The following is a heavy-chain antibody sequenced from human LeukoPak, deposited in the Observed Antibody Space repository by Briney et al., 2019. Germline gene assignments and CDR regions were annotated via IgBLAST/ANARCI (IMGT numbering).Heavy chain of an antibody. CDR3: ARHIRGFSGWYLLDY. CDR1: GYSFTSYW. V-gene: IGHV5-51*01. CDR2: IYPGDSDT. D-gene: IGHD6-19*01. Sequence: HGESLKISCKGSGYSFTSYWIGWVRQMPGKGLEWMGIIYPGDSDTRYSPSFQGQVTISADKSISTAYLQWSSLKASDTAMYYCARHIRGFSGWYLLDYWGQGTLVTVSS. J-gene: IGHJ4*02.